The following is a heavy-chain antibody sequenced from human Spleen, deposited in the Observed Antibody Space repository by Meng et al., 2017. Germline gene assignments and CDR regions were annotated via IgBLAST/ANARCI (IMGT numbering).Heavy chain of an antibody. CDR3: AREVRVRGVPTYFDY. CDR2: IIPMFGSE. D-gene: IGHD3-10*01. Sequence: QVQLVQSGAEVKKPGSSVKVSCRASGGTFRTFAISWVRQAPGQGLEWMGGIIPMFGSEKYAQNFQGRVTITADESTSTAYMELSSLRSEDTAVYYCAREVRVRGVPTYFDYWGQGTLVTVSS. CDR1: GGTFRTFA. J-gene: IGHJ4*02. V-gene: IGHV1-69*01.